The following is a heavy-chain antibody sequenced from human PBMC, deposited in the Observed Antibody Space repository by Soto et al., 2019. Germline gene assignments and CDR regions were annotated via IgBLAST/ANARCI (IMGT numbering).Heavy chain of an antibody. CDR2: IYQSGST. CDR3: ARHPLIVVVKPPDY. J-gene: IGHJ4*02. Sequence: SETLSLTCAVSGGSISSGGYSRSWIRQPPGEGLEWIGYIYQSGSTYYNPSLKSRVTISVDTSKNQFSLKLSSVTAADTAVYYCARHPLIVVVKPPDYWGQGTLVTVSS. D-gene: IGHD3-22*01. V-gene: IGHV4-30-2*03. CDR1: GGSISSGGYS.